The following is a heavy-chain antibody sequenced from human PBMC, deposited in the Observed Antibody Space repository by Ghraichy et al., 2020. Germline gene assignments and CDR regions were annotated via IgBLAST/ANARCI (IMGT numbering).Heavy chain of an antibody. V-gene: IGHV3-7*01. CDR2: INQDGSEK. Sequence: GGSLRLSCAVSRFTFSRYWMSWVRQAPGRGPEWVGQINQDGSEKYYGGAVQGRFIISRDNAKNSLYLQMNSLRVEDTAVYYCARDVDRNLDYWGQGSLVTVSP. CDR3: ARDVDRNLDY. J-gene: IGHJ4*02. D-gene: IGHD2-21*01. CDR1: RFTFSRYW.